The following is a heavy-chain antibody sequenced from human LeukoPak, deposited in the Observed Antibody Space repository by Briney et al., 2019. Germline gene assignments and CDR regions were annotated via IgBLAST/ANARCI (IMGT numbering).Heavy chain of an antibody. V-gene: IGHV3-23*01. Sequence: GGSLRLSCAASGFTFSSYAMSWVRQAPGKGLEWVSAISGSGGSTSYADSVKGRFTISRDNFKNTLYLQMNSLRAEDTAVYYCAKVPGRVVTKNPFDYWGQGTLVTVSS. CDR2: ISGSGGST. CDR1: GFTFSSYA. J-gene: IGHJ4*02. D-gene: IGHD4-23*01. CDR3: AKVPGRVVTKNPFDY.